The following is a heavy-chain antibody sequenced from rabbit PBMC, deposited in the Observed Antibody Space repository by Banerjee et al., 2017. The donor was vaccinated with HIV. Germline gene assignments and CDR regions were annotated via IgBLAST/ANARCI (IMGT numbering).Heavy chain of an antibody. CDR3: ARAGQGCDGSPNL. V-gene: IGHV1S45*01. D-gene: IGHD3-1*01. CDR2: IYVGSGGGT. J-gene: IGHJ4*01. CDR1: GFSFSYSYW. Sequence: QEQLEESGGDLVKPEGSLTLTCTASGFSFSYSYWICWVRQAPGKGLECIACIYVGSGGGTKYASWAKVRFAISKTSSTTVTLQMTSLTVAYTSTYFCARAGQGCDGSPNLWGQATLVPDS.